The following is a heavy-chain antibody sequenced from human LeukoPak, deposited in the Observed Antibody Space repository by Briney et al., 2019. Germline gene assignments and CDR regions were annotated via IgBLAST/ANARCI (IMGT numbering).Heavy chain of an antibody. J-gene: IGHJ5*02. CDR3: AREESCTSCYRGWFDP. CDR2: INPSGGST. D-gene: IGHD2-2*01. CDR1: GYTFTSYY. Sequence: ASVKVSCKASGYTFTSYYMHWVRQAPGQGLEWMGIINPSGGSTSYAQKFQGRVTVTRDMSTSTVYMELSSLRSEDTAVYYCAREESCTSCYRGWFDPWGQGTLVTVSS. V-gene: IGHV1-46*01.